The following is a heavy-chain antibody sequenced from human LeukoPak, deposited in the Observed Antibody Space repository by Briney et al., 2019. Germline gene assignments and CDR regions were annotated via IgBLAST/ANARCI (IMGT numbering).Heavy chain of an antibody. CDR3: ARDPINTMIVVASFYY. Sequence: ASVKVSCKASGGTFSSYAISWVRQAPGQGLEWMGGIIPIFGTANYAQKFQGRVTITADESTSTAYMELSSLRSEDTAVYYCARDPINTMIVVASFYYWGQGTLVTVSS. V-gene: IGHV1-69*13. D-gene: IGHD3-22*01. J-gene: IGHJ4*02. CDR1: GGTFSSYA. CDR2: IIPIFGTA.